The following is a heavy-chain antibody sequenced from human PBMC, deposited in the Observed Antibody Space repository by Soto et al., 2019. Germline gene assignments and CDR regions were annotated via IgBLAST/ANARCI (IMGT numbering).Heavy chain of an antibody. V-gene: IGHV3-21*01. D-gene: IGHD2-15*01. Sequence: EVQLVESGGGLVKPGGSLRLSCAASGFTFSSYSMNWVRQAPGKGLEWVSSISSSSSYIYYADSVKGRFTISRDNAKNSLYLQMNSLRAEDTAVYYCARDPYCSGGSCYSSDYWGPGTLVTVSS. CDR3: ARDPYCSGGSCYSSDY. CDR1: GFTFSSYS. J-gene: IGHJ4*02. CDR2: ISSSSSYI.